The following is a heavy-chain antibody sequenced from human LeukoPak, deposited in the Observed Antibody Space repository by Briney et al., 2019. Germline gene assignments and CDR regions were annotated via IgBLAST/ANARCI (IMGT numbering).Heavy chain of an antibody. CDR2: IYYSGST. CDR1: GGSISSYY. D-gene: IGHD3-10*01. V-gene: IGHV4-59*01. CDR3: ARETVYSGWFDP. J-gene: IGHJ5*02. Sequence: SETLSLTCSVSGGSISSYYWSWIRQPPGKGLEWIGYIYYSGSTNYDPSLKSRVTISVDTSKNQFSLKLSSATAADTAVYYCARETVYSGWFDPWGQGTLVTVSS.